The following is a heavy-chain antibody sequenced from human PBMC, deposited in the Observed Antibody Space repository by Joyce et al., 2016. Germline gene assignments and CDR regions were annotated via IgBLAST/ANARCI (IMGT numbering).Heavy chain of an antibody. CDR3: ARHRESGSNYYFYYALDV. CDR2: LFYTGST. Sequence: QLQQSGPGLVKPSETLSLTCTVSGDSNTSRSHYWGWIRQSPGTGLEWLGSLFYTGSTYYNPSLQSRVSMSIDASKNEFSLRLSSVTTADTTVYYCARHRESGSNYYFYYALDVWGQGTTVTVSS. J-gene: IGHJ6*02. V-gene: IGHV4-39*01. D-gene: IGHD1-26*01. CDR1: GDSNTSRSHY.